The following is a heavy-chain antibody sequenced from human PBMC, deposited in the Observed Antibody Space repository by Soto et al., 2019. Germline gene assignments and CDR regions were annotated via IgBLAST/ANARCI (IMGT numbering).Heavy chain of an antibody. CDR2: ISYDGSNK. Sequence: GGSRRVCCAASGFTFSRYVMHWVRQAPGKGLEWAALISYDGSNKQYADSVKGRFTISRDNSKNTLYLQVNSLRSEDTAVYYCARETPGWNPFDYWGQGTLVTVSS. CDR1: GFTFSRYV. D-gene: IGHD1-1*01. J-gene: IGHJ4*02. CDR3: ARETPGWNPFDY. V-gene: IGHV3-30*03.